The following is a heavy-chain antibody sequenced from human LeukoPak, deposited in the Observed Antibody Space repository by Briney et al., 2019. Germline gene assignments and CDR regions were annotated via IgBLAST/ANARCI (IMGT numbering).Heavy chain of an antibody. CDR2: ISGSGGST. J-gene: IGHJ4*02. D-gene: IGHD3-10*01. CDR3: ARDGRGSGSYSDFDY. Sequence: PGGSLRLSCAASGFTFSSYAMSWVRQAPGKGLEWVSAISGSGGSTYYADSVKGRFTISRDNSKNTLYLQMNSLRAEDTAIYYCARDGRGSGSYSDFDYWGQGTLVTVSS. V-gene: IGHV3-23*01. CDR1: GFTFSSYA.